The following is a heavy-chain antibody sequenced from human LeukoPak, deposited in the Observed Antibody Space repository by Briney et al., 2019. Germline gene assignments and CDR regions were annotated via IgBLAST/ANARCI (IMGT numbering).Heavy chain of an antibody. CDR1: GFTFSSNW. CDR2: IKQDGSEK. Sequence: GGSLRLSCAASGFTFSSNWMNWVRQAPGKGLEWVANIKQDGSEKYYVDSVKGRFPISRDNAKNSVYLQMNSLRTEDTAVYYCARDSGWGNDYWGQGTLVTVSS. J-gene: IGHJ4*02. CDR3: ARDSGWGNDY. D-gene: IGHD6-19*01. V-gene: IGHV3-7*01.